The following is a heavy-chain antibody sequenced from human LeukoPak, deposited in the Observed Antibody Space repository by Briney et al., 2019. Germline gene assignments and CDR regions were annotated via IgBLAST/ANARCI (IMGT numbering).Heavy chain of an antibody. J-gene: IGHJ4*02. V-gene: IGHV3-30*18. CDR2: ISYDGSNK. D-gene: IGHD1-26*01. CDR3: AKDWWELVTVDY. CDR1: GFTFSSYG. Sequence: GGSLRLSCAAYGFTFSSYGMHWVRQAPGKGLEWVAVISYDGSNKYYADSVKGRFTISRDNSKNTLYLQMNSLRAEDTAVYYCAKDWWELVTVDYWGQGTLVTVSS.